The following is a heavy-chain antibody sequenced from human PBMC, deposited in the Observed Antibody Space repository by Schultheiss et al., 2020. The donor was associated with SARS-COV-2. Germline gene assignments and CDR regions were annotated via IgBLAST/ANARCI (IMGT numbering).Heavy chain of an antibody. CDR3: ARAGDGYCSSTSCYTAEGIDP. V-gene: IGHV4-61*05. Sequence: SETLSLTCTVSGGSISSSSYYWGWIRQPPGKGLEWIGYIYYSGSTNYNPSLKSRVTISVDTSKNQFSLKLSSVTAADTAVYYCARAGDGYCSSTSCYTAEGIDPWGQGTLVTVSS. CDR2: IYYSGST. D-gene: IGHD2-2*02. J-gene: IGHJ5*02. CDR1: GGSISSSSYY.